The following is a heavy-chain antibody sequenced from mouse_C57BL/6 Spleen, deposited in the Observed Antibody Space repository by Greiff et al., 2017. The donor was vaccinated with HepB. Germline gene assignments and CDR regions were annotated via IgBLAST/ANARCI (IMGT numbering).Heavy chain of an antibody. CDR2: IYPRDGSN. Sequence: VQRVESGPELVKPGASVKLSCKASGYTFTSYDINWVKQRPGQGLEWIGWIYPRDGSNKYNEKFKGKATLTVDTSSSTAYMELHSLTSEDSAVYFCARGGLVLFDYWGQGTTLTVSS. CDR1: GYTFTSYD. J-gene: IGHJ2*01. V-gene: IGHV1-85*01. CDR3: ARGGLVLFDY.